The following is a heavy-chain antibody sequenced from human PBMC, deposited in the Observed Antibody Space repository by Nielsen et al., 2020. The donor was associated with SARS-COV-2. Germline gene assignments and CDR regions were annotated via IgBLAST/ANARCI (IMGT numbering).Heavy chain of an antibody. CDR2: ISGSGGST. D-gene: IGHD6-13*01. V-gene: IGHV3-23*01. CDR1: GFTFSSYA. J-gene: IGHJ4*02. Sequence: GESLKISCGVSGFTFSSYAMSWVRQAPGKGLEWVSAISGSGGSTYYADSVKGRFIISRDNAQNILFLQMNSLRVEDTAVYYCAKGDGDSWSPFLYLDNWGQGTLVTVSS. CDR3: AKGDGDSWSPFLYLDN.